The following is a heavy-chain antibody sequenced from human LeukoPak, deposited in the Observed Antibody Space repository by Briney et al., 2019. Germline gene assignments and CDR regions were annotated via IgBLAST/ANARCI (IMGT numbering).Heavy chain of an antibody. CDR1: GFTFDDYT. CDR3: AKEGGTIFWSH. CDR2: ISWDGHNT. D-gene: IGHD3-9*01. Sequence: GGSLRLSCAASGFTFDDYTMHWVRQAPGKGLEWVSLISWDGHNTYYADSVKGRFTISRDNGKNSLYLQMNSLRTEDTALYYCAKEGGTIFWSHWGQGTLVTVSS. V-gene: IGHV3-43*01. J-gene: IGHJ4*02.